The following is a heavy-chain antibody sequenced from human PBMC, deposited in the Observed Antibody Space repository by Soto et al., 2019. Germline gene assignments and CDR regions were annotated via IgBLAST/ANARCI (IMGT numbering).Heavy chain of an antibody. J-gene: IGHJ5*02. CDR2: IYYSGYT. CDR1: GGSISSYC. V-gene: IGHV4-39*01. D-gene: IGHD3-9*01. CDR3: VSGTSFYDVLTGYYVDRWFDP. Sequence: SETLSLTCTVSGGSISSYCWGWIRQPPGKGLEWLGSIYYSGYTYYNPSLKSRVTISVDRSRNQFSLNLRSVTAADTAVYYCVSGTSFYDVLTGYYVDRWFDPWGQGTLVTVSS.